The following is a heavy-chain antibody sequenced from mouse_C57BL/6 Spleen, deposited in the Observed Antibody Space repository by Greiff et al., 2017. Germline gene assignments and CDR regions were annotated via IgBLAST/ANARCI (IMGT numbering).Heavy chain of an antibody. CDR1: GYTFTSYG. D-gene: IGHD1-1*01. CDR3: AIGHYGSPYAMDY. Sequence: QVQLQQSGAELARPGASVKLSCKASGYTFTSYGISWVKQRTGPGLEWIGEIYPRSGNTYYNEKFKGKATLTADKSSSTAYMELRSLTSEDSAVYFCAIGHYGSPYAMDYWGQGTSVTVSS. J-gene: IGHJ4*01. CDR2: IYPRSGNT. V-gene: IGHV1-81*01.